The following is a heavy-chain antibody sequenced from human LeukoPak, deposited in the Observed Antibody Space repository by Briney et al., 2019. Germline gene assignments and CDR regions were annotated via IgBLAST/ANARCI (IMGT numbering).Heavy chain of an antibody. Sequence: KPSETLSLTCAVYGGSFSGYYWSWIRQPPGKGLEWIGEINHSGSTYYNPSLKSRVTISVDTSKNQFSLKLSSVTAADTAVYYCARKGGLPHDYWGQGTLVTVSS. D-gene: IGHD4-11*01. CDR2: INHSGST. J-gene: IGHJ4*02. V-gene: IGHV4-34*09. CDR1: GGSFSGYY. CDR3: ARKGGLPHDY.